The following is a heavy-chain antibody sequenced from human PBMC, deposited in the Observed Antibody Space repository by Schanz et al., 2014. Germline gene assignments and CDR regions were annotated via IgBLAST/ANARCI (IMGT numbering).Heavy chain of an antibody. Sequence: EVQLLESGGGLVQPGGSLRLSCAASGFTFRGYAMSWVRQAPGRGLEWVSIISGSGGNTYYADAVRGRFTISRDNTKNSLFLQLNSLRADDTAVYYCAKAADWPVTRFDPWGQGTLVTVSS. CDR2: ISGSGGNT. CDR3: AKAADWPVTRFDP. CDR1: GFTFRGYA. J-gene: IGHJ5*02. V-gene: IGHV3-23*01. D-gene: IGHD3-9*01.